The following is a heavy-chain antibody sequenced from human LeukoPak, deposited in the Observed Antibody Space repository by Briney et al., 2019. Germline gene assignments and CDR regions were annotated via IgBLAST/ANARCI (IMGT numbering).Heavy chain of an antibody. Sequence: SVTLSLSCSVSGGSISSYYWSWIRQPPGKGLEWIGYIYYSGSTNYNPSLKSRVTISVDTSKNQFSLKLSSVTAADTAVYYCARLGTGYSVYWGQGTLVTVSS. D-gene: IGHD6-13*01. V-gene: IGHV4-59*08. CDR3: ARLGTGYSVY. CDR1: GGSISSYY. CDR2: IYYSGST. J-gene: IGHJ4*02.